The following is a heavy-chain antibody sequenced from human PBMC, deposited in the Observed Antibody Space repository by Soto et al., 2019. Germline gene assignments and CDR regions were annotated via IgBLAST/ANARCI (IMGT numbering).Heavy chain of an antibody. CDR1: GFTFSNYA. CDR3: AKDGGMNLWSYYFDY. J-gene: IGHJ4*02. D-gene: IGHD3-16*01. Sequence: GGSLRLSCAASGFTFSNYAMNWVRQAPGKGLEWVSRTSISAGTTYYADSVKGRFTISRDNSENTLYLQMNSLRAEDTAVYYCAKDGGMNLWSYYFDYWGQGALVTVSS. V-gene: IGHV3-23*01. CDR2: TSISAGTT.